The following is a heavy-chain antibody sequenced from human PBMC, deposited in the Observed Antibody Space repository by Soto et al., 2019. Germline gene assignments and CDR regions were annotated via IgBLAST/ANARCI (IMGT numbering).Heavy chain of an antibody. D-gene: IGHD3-16*02. CDR3: ASVRDDYVWGSYRYDAFDI. V-gene: IGHV4-61*01. Sequence: SETLSLTCTVSGGSVSSGSYYWSWIRQPPGKGLEWVGYIYYSESTNYNPSLKSRVTISVDTSKNQFSLKLSSVTAADTAVYYCASVRDDYVWGSYRYDAFDIWGQGTMVTVSS. CDR2: IYYSEST. CDR1: GGSVSSGSYY. J-gene: IGHJ3*02.